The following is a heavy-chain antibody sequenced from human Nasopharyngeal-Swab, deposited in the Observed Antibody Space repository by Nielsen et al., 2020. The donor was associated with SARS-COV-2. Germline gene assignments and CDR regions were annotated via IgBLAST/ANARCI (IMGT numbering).Heavy chain of an antibody. V-gene: IGHV3-30-3*01. CDR2: ISYDDGINK. CDR3: ASERRRDGYNVGTCDF. Sequence: GGSLRLSCVASGFTFSTFAIHWVRQAPGKGLEWVALISYDDGINKYYADSVKGRFTISRDNAKNSLYLQMNSLRAEDTAVNYCASERRRDGYNVGTCDFWGQGTLVTVSS. J-gene: IGHJ4*02. CDR1: GFTFSTFA. D-gene: IGHD5-24*01.